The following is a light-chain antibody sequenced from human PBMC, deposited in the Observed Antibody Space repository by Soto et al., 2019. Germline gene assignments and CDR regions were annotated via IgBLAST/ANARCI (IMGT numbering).Light chain of an antibody. V-gene: IGLV1-40*01. CDR3: QSYDSSLSGYV. CDR2: GNT. CDR1: SYNIGAGYD. Sequence: QSVLTQPPSVSGAPGQRVTMSCTGSSYNIGAGYDVHWYQQLPGTAPKLLISGNTNRPSGVPDRFSGSKSGTSASLAITGLQAEDEADYYCQSYDSSLSGYVFGTGTKVTVL. J-gene: IGLJ1*01.